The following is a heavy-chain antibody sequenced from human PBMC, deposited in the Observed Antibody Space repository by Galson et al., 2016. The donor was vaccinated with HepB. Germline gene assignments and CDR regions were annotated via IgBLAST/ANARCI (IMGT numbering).Heavy chain of an antibody. J-gene: IGHJ4*02. D-gene: IGHD2-8*01. CDR3: IKESSNGGHDY. CDR1: GFAFSNFH. V-gene: IGHV3-9*01. CDR2: ITWRSDGI. Sequence: SLRLSCAASGFAFSNFHMGWVRQAPGKGLEWVSGITWRSDGIGYADSVKGRFTISRDNAKNSLYLQMDSLRVEDTAFYYCIKESSNGGHDYWGRGTLVTVSS.